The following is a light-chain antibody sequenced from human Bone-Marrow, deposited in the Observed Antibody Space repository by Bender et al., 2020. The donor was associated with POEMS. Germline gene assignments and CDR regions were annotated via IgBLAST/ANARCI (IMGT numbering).Light chain of an antibody. V-gene: IGLV3-1*01. CDR1: KLGEEY. CDR2: QDT. Sequence: SYELTQPPSVSVSPGQTATITCSGEKLGEEYACWYQQKPGQSPVVVIYQDTKRPSGIPERFSGSTSGNTASLTISGTQPMDGADYYCQSWGSNTAVFGGGTKLTVL. CDR3: QSWGSNTAV. J-gene: IGLJ2*01.